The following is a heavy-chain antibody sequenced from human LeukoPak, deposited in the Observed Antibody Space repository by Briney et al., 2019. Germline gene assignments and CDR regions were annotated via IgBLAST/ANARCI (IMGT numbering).Heavy chain of an antibody. V-gene: IGHV3-48*04. CDR2: ISRSSSTI. J-gene: IGHJ3*02. CDR1: GFTFSTYS. Sequence: GGSLRLSCAASGFTFSTYSMNWVRQAPGKGLEWVSYISRSSSTIYYADSVKGRFTISRDNAKNSLYLQMNSLRAEDTAVYYCARDLGPGFRGSHDAFDIWGQGTMVTVSS. D-gene: IGHD3-10*01. CDR3: ARDLGPGFRGSHDAFDI.